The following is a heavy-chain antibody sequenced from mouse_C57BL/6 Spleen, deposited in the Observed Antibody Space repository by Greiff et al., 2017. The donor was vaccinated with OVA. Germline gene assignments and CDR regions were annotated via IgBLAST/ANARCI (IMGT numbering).Heavy chain of an antibody. J-gene: IGHJ3*01. Sequence: EVKVEESGGGLVKPGGSLKLSCAASGFTFSSYAMSWVRQTPEKRLEWVATISDGGSYTYYPDNVKGRFTISRDNAKNNLYLQMSHLKSEDTAMYYCARDRGPQGTTTRVFAYWGQGTLVTVSA. CDR2: ISDGGSYT. V-gene: IGHV5-4*01. D-gene: IGHD6-1*01. CDR3: ARDRGPQGTTTRVFAY. CDR1: GFTFSSYA.